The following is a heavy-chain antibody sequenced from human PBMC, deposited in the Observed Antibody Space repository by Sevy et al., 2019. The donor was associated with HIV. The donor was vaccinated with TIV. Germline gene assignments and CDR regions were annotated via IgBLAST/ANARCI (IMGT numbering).Heavy chain of an antibody. V-gene: IGHV3-49*03. Sequence: GGSLRLSCTASGFTFGDYAMSWFRQAPGKGLEWVGLFRSKGYGGTTEYAESVKGRFIMSREDSKSIAYLQMNSLKTEDTAVYYCTRGPRGGWAFDLWGQGTMVTVSS. J-gene: IGHJ3*01. CDR1: GFTFGDYA. D-gene: IGHD3-16*01. CDR3: TRGPRGGWAFDL. CDR2: FRSKGYGGTT.